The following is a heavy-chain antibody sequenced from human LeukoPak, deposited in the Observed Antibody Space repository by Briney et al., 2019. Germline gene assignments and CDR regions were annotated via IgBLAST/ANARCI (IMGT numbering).Heavy chain of an antibody. J-gene: IGHJ4*02. CDR3: ARVSDFNWKFDY. CDR1: GGSISSGGYY. D-gene: IGHD1-20*01. V-gene: IGHV4-31*03. Sequence: SQTLSLTCTVSGGSISSGGYYWSWIRQHPGKGLEWIGYIYYSGSTYYNPSLKSRVTISVDTSKNQFSLKLSSVTAADTAVYYCARVSDFNWKFDYWGQGTLATVSS. CDR2: IYYSGST.